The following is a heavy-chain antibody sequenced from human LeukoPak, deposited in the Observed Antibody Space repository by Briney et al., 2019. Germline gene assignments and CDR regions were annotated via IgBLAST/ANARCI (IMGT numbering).Heavy chain of an antibody. Sequence: GGSLRLSCVASGFIFSTYSMTWVRQAPGKGLEWVSGISGSGGSTYYADSMKGRFTISRDNSKNTLYLQMNSLRAEDTAMYYCAKDCVVVPAAVHWFAPWGQGTLVTVSS. CDR1: GFIFSTYS. CDR2: ISGSGGST. J-gene: IGHJ5*02. CDR3: AKDCVVVPAAVHWFAP. V-gene: IGHV3-23*01. D-gene: IGHD2-2*01.